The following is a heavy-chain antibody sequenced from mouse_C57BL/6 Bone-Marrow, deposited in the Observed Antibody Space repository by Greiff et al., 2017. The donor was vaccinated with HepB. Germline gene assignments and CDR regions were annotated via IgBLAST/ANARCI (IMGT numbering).Heavy chain of an antibody. D-gene: IGHD3-2*02. CDR2: IDPSDSYT. CDR3: ARFRESYGYFDV. Sequence: VQLQQPGAELVKPGASVKLSCKASGYTFTSYWMQWVKQRPGQGLEWIGEIDPSDSYTNYNQKFKGKATLTVDTSSSTAYMQLSSLTSEDSAVYYCARFRESYGYFDVWGTGTTVTVSS. J-gene: IGHJ1*03. CDR1: GYTFTSYW. V-gene: IGHV1-50*01.